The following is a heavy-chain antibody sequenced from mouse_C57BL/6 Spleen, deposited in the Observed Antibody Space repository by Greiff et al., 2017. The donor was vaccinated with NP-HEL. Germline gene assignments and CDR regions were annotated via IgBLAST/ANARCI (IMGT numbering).Heavy chain of an antibody. CDR3: ARGYDYDPDY. CDR1: GYTFTSYW. J-gene: IGHJ2*01. Sequence: QVQLQQPGAELVRPGSSVKLSCKASGYTFTSYWMHWVKQRPIQGLEWIGNIDPSDSETHYNQKFKDKATLTVDKSSSTAYMQLSSLTSEDSAVYYCARGYDYDPDYWGQGTTLTVSS. V-gene: IGHV1-52*01. D-gene: IGHD2-4*01. CDR2: IDPSDSET.